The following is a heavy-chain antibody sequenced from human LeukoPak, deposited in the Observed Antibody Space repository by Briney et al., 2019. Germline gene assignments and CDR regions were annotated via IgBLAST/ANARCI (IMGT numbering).Heavy chain of an antibody. CDR1: GYTFTSYG. CDR2: IIPIFGTA. J-gene: IGHJ3*02. CDR3: ARSPPNHEDAFDI. Sequence: ASVKVSCKASGYTFTSYGISWVRQAPGQGLEWMGGIIPIFGTANYAQKFQGRVTITADESTSTAYMELSSLRSEDTAVYYCARSPPNHEDAFDIWGQGTMVTVSS. V-gene: IGHV1-69*13. D-gene: IGHD1-14*01.